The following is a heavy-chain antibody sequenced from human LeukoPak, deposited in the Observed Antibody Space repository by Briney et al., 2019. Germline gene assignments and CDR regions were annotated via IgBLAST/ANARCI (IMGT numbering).Heavy chain of an antibody. CDR2: IYYTGST. V-gene: IGHV4-61*01. J-gene: IGHJ4*02. Sequence: NPSETLSLTCAVSGGSVSSGSYYWTWIRQPPGKGLEWIGCIYYTGSTNYNPSLKSRVTISADTSKNQFSLKLSSETAADTAVYYCARDEYYYDSRGYSYYFDYWGQGTLVTVSS. D-gene: IGHD3-22*01. CDR1: GGSVSSGSYY. CDR3: ARDEYYYDSRGYSYYFDY.